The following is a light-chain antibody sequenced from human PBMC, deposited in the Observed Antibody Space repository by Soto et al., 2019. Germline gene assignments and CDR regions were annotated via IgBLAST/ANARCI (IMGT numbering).Light chain of an antibody. J-gene: IGKJ3*01. CDR1: QGINNY. Sequence: DIQMTQSPSSLSASVGDRVTITCRASQGINNYLAWYQQKPGEAPKLLIYSASTLKSGVPSRFSGSGSGTEFTLTISSLQPEDVATYYCQKSTSAPLXXGPGTKVYIK. CDR3: QKSTSAPLX. CDR2: SAS. V-gene: IGKV1-27*01.